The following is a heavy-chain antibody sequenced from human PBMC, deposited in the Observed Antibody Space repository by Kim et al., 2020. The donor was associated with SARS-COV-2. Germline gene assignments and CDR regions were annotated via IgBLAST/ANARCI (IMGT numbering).Heavy chain of an antibody. CDR2: TYYRSKWYY. Sequence: SQTLSLTCVISGDSVSSDSAAWNWIRQSPSRGLEWLGRTYYRSKWYYDYADSVKSRITINPDTCKNQFSLQLKSVTPEDTAMYYCARDHQYSIDYWGQGTLVTVSS. V-gene: IGHV6-1*01. CDR1: GDSVSSDSAA. J-gene: IGHJ4*02. CDR3: ARDHQYSIDY. D-gene: IGHD5-12*01.